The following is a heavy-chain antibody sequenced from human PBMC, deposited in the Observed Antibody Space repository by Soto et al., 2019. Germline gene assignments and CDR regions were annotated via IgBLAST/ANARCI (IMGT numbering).Heavy chain of an antibody. CDR3: AGIYSSSWIRNNWFDP. CDR2: IYPGDSDT. J-gene: IGHJ5*02. Sequence: PGESLKISCKGSGYSFTSYWIGWVRQMPGKGLEWMGIIYPGDSDTRYSPSFQGQVTISADKSISTAYLQWSSLKASDTAMYYCAGIYSSSWIRNNWFDPWGQGTLVTVSS. V-gene: IGHV5-51*01. CDR1: GYSFTSYW. D-gene: IGHD6-13*01.